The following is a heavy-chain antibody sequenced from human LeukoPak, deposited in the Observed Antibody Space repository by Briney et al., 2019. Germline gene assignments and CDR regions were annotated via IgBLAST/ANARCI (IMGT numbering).Heavy chain of an antibody. Sequence: GGSLRLSCAASGFTFSDYYMSWVRQAPGKGLEWVSVIYSSGSTYYADSVKGRFTISRDNSKNTLYLQMNSLRAEDTAVYYCAGMDSSGYYAFGYWGQGTLVTVSS. J-gene: IGHJ4*02. CDR1: GFTFSDYY. D-gene: IGHD3-22*01. V-gene: IGHV3-53*01. CDR3: AGMDSSGYYAFGY. CDR2: IYSSGST.